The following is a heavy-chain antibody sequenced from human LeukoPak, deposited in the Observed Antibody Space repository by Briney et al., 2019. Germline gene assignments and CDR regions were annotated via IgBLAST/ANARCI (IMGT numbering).Heavy chain of an antibody. CDR1: GYTFTGYY. Sequence: ASVKVSCKASGYTFTGYYMNWVRQAPGQGLEWMGWINPNSGDTNSAQKVQGRVTMTRDTSISTAYMELSRLTSDDTAVYYCARAGPFYSGNYLGFWGQGTLVTVSS. J-gene: IGHJ4*02. V-gene: IGHV1-2*02. D-gene: IGHD1-26*01. CDR3: ARAGPFYSGNYLGF. CDR2: INPNSGDT.